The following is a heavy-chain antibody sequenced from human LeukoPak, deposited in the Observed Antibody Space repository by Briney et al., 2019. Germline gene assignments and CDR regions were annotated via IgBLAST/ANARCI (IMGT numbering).Heavy chain of an antibody. J-gene: IGHJ4*02. D-gene: IGHD3-22*01. CDR1: GGPFSEYY. Sequence: SETLSLTCAVYGGPFSEYYWSWIRQPPGKGLEWIGEINHSGSTNYNPSLKSRVTISVDTSKNQFSLKLSSVTAADTAVYYCARSPLSYDSSGYSFDYWGQGTLVTVSS. V-gene: IGHV4-34*01. CDR2: INHSGST. CDR3: ARSPLSYDSSGYSFDY.